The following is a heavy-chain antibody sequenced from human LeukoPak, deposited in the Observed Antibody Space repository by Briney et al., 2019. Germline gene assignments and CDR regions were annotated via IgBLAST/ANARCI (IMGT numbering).Heavy chain of an antibody. J-gene: IGHJ4*02. CDR2: IWYDGSNK. CDR1: GFTFSSYG. V-gene: IGHV3-33*01. Sequence: GGSLRLSCAASGFTFSSYGMHWVRQAPGKGLEWVAVIWYDGSNKYYADSVKGRFTISRDNSKNTLYLQMNSLGAEDTAVYYCARVQKAAGTRGLAADYWGQGTLVTVSS. CDR3: ARVQKAAGTRGLAADY. D-gene: IGHD6-13*01.